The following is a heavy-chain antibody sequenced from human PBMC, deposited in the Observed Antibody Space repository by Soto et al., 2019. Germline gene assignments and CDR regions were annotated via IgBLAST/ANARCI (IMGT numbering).Heavy chain of an antibody. Sequence: SETLSLTCTVSGGSISSYYWSWIRQPPGKGLEWIGYIYYSGSTNYNPSLKSRVTISVDTSKNQFSLKLSSVTAADTAVYYCARGGSGVGDFDYWGQGTLVTVSS. J-gene: IGHJ4*02. CDR1: GGSISSYY. CDR3: ARGGSGVGDFDY. D-gene: IGHD3-3*01. CDR2: IYYSGST. V-gene: IGHV4-59*01.